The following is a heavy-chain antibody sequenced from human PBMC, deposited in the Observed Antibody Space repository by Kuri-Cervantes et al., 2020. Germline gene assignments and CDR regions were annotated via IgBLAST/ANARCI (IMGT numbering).Heavy chain of an antibody. Sequence: GSLRLSCTVSGGSISSYYWSWIRQSPGKGLEWIGNSYYSGSTNYNPSLQSRVTISIDTSKNQFSLKLSSVTAADTAVYYCARRPYYYDSSGLDYWGQGTLVTVSS. D-gene: IGHD3-22*01. CDR3: ARRPYYYDSSGLDY. J-gene: IGHJ4*02. V-gene: IGHV4-59*08. CDR1: GGSISSYY. CDR2: SYYSGST.